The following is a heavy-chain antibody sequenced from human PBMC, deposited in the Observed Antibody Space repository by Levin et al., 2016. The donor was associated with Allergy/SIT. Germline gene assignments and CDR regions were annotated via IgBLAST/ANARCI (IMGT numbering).Heavy chain of an antibody. V-gene: IGHV3-33*01. Sequence: GGSLRLSCAASGFTFSSYGMHWVRQAPGKGLEWVAVIWYDGSNKYYADSVKGRFTISRDNSKNTLYLQMNSLRAEDTAVYYCAGQDISARLPFDYWGQGTLVTVSS. CDR2: IWYDGSNK. J-gene: IGHJ4*02. D-gene: IGHD6-6*01. CDR3: AGQDISARLPFDY. CDR1: GFTFSSYG.